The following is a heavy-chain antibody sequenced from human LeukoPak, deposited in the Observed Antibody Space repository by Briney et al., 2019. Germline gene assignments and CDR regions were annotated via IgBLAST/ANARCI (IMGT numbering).Heavy chain of an antibody. CDR2: IVVGSGNT. V-gene: IGHV1-58*02. J-gene: IGHJ4*02. CDR1: GFTFTSSA. D-gene: IGHD3-3*01. Sequence: ASVKVSCKASGFTFTSSAMQWVRQARGQRLEWIGWIVVGSGNTNYAQKFQERVTITRDMSTSTAYMELSSLRSEDTAVYYCAAVGYDFWSGYSSYYFDYWGQGTLVTVSS. CDR3: AAVGYDFWSGYSSYYFDY.